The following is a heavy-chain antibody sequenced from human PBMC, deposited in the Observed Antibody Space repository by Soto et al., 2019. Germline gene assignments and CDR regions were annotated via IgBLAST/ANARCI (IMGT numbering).Heavy chain of an antibody. CDR2: ISGSGVST. CDR1: GGTFSSYA. V-gene: IGHV3-23*01. Sequence: SCKASGGTFSSYAMSWVRQAPGKGLEWVSAISGSGVSTYYADSVKGRFTISRDNSKNTLYLQMNSLRAEDTAVYYCAREIIGADAFDIWGQGTMVTVSS. J-gene: IGHJ3*02. CDR3: AREIIGADAFDI.